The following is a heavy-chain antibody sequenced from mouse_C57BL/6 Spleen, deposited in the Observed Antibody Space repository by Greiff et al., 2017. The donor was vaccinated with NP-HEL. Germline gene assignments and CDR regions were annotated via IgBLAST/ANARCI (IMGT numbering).Heavy chain of an antibody. Sequence: VQLQQPGAELVKPGASVKLSCKASGYTFTSYWMHWVKQRPGQGLEWIGMIHPNSGSNNYNEKFKSKATLTVDKSSSTAYMQLSSLTSEDSAVYYCARLDYGNYPRAMDYWGQGTSVTVSS. J-gene: IGHJ4*01. CDR3: ARLDYGNYPRAMDY. CDR2: IHPNSGSN. CDR1: GYTFTSYW. D-gene: IGHD2-1*01. V-gene: IGHV1-64*01.